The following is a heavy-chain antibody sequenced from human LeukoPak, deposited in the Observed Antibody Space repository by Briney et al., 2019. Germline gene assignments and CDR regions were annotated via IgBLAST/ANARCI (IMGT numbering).Heavy chain of an antibody. Sequence: GGSLRLSCAASGFTFSSCAMSWVRQAPGKGLEWVSGISGGGGSTNYADSVKGRFTISRDNSKNTFYLQMNSLRAEDTAVYYCAKDSGWYWGQGTLVTVSS. V-gene: IGHV3-23*01. CDR3: AKDSGWY. CDR1: GFTFSSCA. D-gene: IGHD6-19*01. CDR2: ISGGGGST. J-gene: IGHJ4*02.